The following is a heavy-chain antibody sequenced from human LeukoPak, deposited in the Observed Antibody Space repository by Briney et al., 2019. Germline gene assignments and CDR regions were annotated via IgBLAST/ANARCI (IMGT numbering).Heavy chain of an antibody. CDR3: ARHKYSSGWPPEGAFDI. CDR2: IYYSGSN. CDR1: GGSISSYY. J-gene: IGHJ3*02. D-gene: IGHD6-19*01. Sequence: SETLSLTCTVSGGSISSYYWSWIRQPPGKGLEWIGYIYYSGSNNYNPSLKSRVTISVDTSKNQFSLKLSSVTAADTAVYYCARHKYSSGWPPEGAFDIWGQGTMVTVSS. V-gene: IGHV4-59*08.